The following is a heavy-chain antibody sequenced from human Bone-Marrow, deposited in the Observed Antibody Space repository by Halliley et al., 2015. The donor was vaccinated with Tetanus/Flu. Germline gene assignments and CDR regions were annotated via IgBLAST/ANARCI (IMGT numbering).Heavy chain of an antibody. Sequence: TLSLTCSVSGRTISTYFWTGIRQPPGKGLEWLGDINYTGNTNYNPSLNSRFSISVDTSKNQFSLELGSVTATDTAVYFCARQMDGDYFACWSPGTPVPVSS. CDR1: GRTISTYF. CDR3: ARQMDGDYFAC. CDR2: INYTGNT. D-gene: IGHD4-17*01. J-gene: IGHJ4*02. V-gene: IGHV4-59*08.